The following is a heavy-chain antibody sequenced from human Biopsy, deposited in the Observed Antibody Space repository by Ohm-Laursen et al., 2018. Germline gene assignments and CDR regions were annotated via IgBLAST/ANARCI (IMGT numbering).Heavy chain of an antibody. V-gene: IGHV1-69*01. D-gene: IGHD3-10*01. CDR1: GGTFSSYA. J-gene: IGHJ6*02. Sequence: SSVKVSCKASGGTFSSYAISWVRQAPGQGPEWMGGIIPIFETIDYAPKFQDRVTITADESTRTAYMELSSLKSEDTAVYYCARDRHHAAGSYAGMDVWGQGTTVTVSS. CDR2: IIPIFETI. CDR3: ARDRHHAAGSYAGMDV.